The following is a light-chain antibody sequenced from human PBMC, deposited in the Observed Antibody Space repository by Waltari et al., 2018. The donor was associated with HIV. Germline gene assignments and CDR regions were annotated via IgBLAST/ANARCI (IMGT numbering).Light chain of an antibody. CDR1: SSDVGSYNL. J-gene: IGLJ2*01. Sequence: QSALTQPASVSGSPGQSITISCTGTSSDVGSYNLVSWYQQHPGKAPKLMIYEVSKRPSGVSNHFSGSKSGNTASLTISGIQAEDEADYYCCSYAGSSTLVFGGGTKLTVL. CDR2: EVS. V-gene: IGLV2-23*02. CDR3: CSYAGSSTLV.